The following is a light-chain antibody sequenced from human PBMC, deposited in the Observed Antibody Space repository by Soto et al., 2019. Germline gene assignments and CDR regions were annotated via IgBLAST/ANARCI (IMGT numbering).Light chain of an antibody. J-gene: IGKJ2*01. CDR2: DAS. Sequence: EIVMTQSPATLSVSPGERATLSCRASQSVSSYLAWYQQKPGLPPRLLIYDASTRATGIPVRFSGSGSGTDFTLTISSLQSADFALYYCQQYSNWPPLYTFGRGTKLEIK. V-gene: IGKV3-15*01. CDR3: QQYSNWPPLYT. CDR1: QSVSSY.